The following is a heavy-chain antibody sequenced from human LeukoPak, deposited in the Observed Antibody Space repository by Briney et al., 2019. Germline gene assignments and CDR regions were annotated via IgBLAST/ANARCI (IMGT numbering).Heavy chain of an antibody. J-gene: IGHJ6*03. CDR1: GGSISSYY. Sequence: SETLSLTCTVSGGSISSYYWSWIRQPAGKGLEWIGRIYTSGSTNYNPSLKSRVTMSVDTSKNQFSLKLSSVTAADTAVYYCARDRVLTGPLDYYYYTDVWGKGTTVTISS. CDR2: IYTSGST. D-gene: IGHD3-9*01. V-gene: IGHV4-4*07. CDR3: ARDRVLTGPLDYYYYTDV.